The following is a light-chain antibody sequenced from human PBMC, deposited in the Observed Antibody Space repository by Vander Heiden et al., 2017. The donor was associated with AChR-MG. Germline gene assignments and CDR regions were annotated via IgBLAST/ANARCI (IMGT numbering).Light chain of an antibody. V-gene: IGKV1-39*01. CDR3: QQSYISPYT. Sequence: IPVSQSPASLSASVGDRVIITCRASQSISSYLNWYQQKPGQAPGLLIYAASSLQSGVPSRFSGTGSGTEFTLTISSLQSEDFATYYCQQSYISPYTFGQGTQLEIK. J-gene: IGKJ5*01. CDR1: QSISSY. CDR2: AAS.